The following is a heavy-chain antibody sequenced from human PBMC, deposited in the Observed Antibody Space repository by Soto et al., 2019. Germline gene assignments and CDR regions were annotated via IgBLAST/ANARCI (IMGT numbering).Heavy chain of an antibody. CDR2: ISGGGETT. Sequence: EVQLLESGGGLVQPGGSLRLSCAASGFTFSSYAMWWVRQAPGKGLECVSAISGGGETTYYADSVKGRFTITRDNAKNTLYLQMNRLSAKDEAIDYCAFNSGSESYYFDYWGQGTLVTVSS. D-gene: IGHD3-10*01. CDR1: GFTFSSYA. J-gene: IGHJ4*02. CDR3: AFNSGSESYYFDY. V-gene: IGHV3-23*01.